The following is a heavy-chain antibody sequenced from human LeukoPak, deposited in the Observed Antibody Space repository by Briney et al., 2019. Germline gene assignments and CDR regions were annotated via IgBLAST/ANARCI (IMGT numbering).Heavy chain of an antibody. Sequence: GGSLRLSCAASGFTFSNDGMHWVRQAPGRGLEWVALISYDGSDKHYADSVKGRFTVSRDNSKNTLYLQMNSLSRDDTAVYDCVGVGGYDSSGFLDYWGQGTLVTVSS. CDR1: GFTFSNDG. D-gene: IGHD3-22*01. J-gene: IGHJ4*02. V-gene: IGHV3-30*03. CDR3: VGVGGYDSSGFLDY. CDR2: ISYDGSDK.